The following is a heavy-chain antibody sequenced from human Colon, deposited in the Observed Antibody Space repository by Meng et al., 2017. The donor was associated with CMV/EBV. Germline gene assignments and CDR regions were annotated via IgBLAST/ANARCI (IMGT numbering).Heavy chain of an antibody. CDR2: IDHVGAT. Sequence: SQTLSLTCALSGGSFIGYSWSWIRQPPGKGPEWIGDIDHVGATNYNPSLKSRVTISVDTSKNEFSLSLTSVTATDTAVYYCARDKYYYDSSGYPTEYYFDYWGQGTLVTVSS. D-gene: IGHD3-22*01. CDR1: GGSFIGYS. CDR3: ARDKYYYDSSGYPTEYYFDY. J-gene: IGHJ4*02. V-gene: IGHV4-34*01.